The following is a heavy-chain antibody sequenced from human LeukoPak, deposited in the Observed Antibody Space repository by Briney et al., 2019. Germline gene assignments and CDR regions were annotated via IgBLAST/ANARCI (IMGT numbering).Heavy chain of an antibody. D-gene: IGHD4-11*01. CDR2: IKSKTGGGTT. V-gene: IGHV3-15*01. J-gene: IGHJ6*03. CDR3: TTLLYSNFPYYYYYMDV. Sequence: PGGSLRLSCAASGFTFSNAWMSWVRQAPGKGLEWIGRIKSKTGGGTTDYAAPVKGRFTISRDDSKNTLYLQMNSLKTEDTAVYYCTTLLYSNFPYYYYYMDVWGKGTTVAVSS. CDR1: GFTFSNAW.